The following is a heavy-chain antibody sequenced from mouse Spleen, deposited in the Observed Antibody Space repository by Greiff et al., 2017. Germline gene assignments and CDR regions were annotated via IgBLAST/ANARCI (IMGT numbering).Heavy chain of an antibody. J-gene: IGHJ4*01. Sequence: EVQLQQSGAELVKPGASVKLSCTASGFNIKDTYMHWVKQRPEQGLEWIGRIDPANGNTKYDPKFQGKATITADTSSNTAYLQISSLTSEDTAVYYCARSGDYLYAMDYWGQGTSVTVSS. V-gene: IGHV14-3*02. CDR2: IDPANGNT. CDR3: ARSGDYLYAMDY. CDR1: GFNIKDTY. D-gene: IGHD2-4*01.